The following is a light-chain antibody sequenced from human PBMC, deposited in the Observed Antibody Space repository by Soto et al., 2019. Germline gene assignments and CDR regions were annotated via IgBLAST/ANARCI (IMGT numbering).Light chain of an antibody. V-gene: IGKV1-39*01. J-gene: IGKJ1*01. CDR1: QSISSY. CDR3: QKRYRTTQ. Sequence: NPLSEAPSSLSASVGGQSTISCGASQSISSYLNWYQQTPGKALQLLIYAASSLQSGVPSRFSGSGSGTDFTLTRSSLQPEAFATYHCQKRYRTTQFGQGTKWRS. CDR2: AAS.